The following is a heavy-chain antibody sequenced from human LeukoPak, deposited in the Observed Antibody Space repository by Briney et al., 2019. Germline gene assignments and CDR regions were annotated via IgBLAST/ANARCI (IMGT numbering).Heavy chain of an antibody. D-gene: IGHD5-24*01. J-gene: IGHJ4*02. CDR2: INHSGST. Sequence: SETLSLTCAVYGGSFSGYYWSWIRHPPGKGLEWIWEINHSGSTNHNPSLKSRVTISVDTSKNQFSLKLSSVTAADTAVYYCARVENGYTSGFVDYWGQGTLVTVSS. CDR3: ARVENGYTSGFVDY. CDR1: GGSFSGYY. V-gene: IGHV4-34*01.